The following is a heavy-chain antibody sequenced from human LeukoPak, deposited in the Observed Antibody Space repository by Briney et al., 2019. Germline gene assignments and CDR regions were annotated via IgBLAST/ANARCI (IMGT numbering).Heavy chain of an antibody. J-gene: IGHJ4*02. CDR2: IRYDGSNK. CDR3: AKDRSYPIAAVRFYY. D-gene: IGHD6-13*01. CDR1: GFTFSSYG. V-gene: IGHV3-30*02. Sequence: GGSLRLSCAASGFTFSSYGMHWVRQAPGKGLEWVAFIRYDGSNKYYADSVKGRFTISRDNSKNTLFLQMNSLRAEDTAMYYCAKDRSYPIAAVRFYYWGQRTLVTVSS.